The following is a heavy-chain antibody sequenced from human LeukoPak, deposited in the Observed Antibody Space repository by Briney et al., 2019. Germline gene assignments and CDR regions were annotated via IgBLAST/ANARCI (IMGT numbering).Heavy chain of an antibody. CDR2: ISAYNGNT. D-gene: IGHD4-23*01. V-gene: IGHV1-18*01. CDR3: ARVSMVVTLNWLDP. J-gene: IGHJ5*02. CDR1: GYTFTSYG. Sequence: GASVKVSCKASGYTFTSYGISWVRQAPGQGLEWMGWISAYNGNTNYAQKLQGRVTMTTDTSTSTAYMELRSLRSDDTAVYYCARVSMVVTLNWLDPWGQGTLVTVSS.